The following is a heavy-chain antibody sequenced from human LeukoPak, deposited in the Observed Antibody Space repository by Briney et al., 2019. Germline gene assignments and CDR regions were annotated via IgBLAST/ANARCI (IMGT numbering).Heavy chain of an antibody. CDR3: ARGHFYSIY. CDR1: GFTFTSYW. Sequence: GGSLRLSCAASGFTFTSYWMTWVRQAPGKGLEWVANIKEDGSEKYVDSVKGRFSISRDNAKNSLHLQMNSLRAEDTAVYYCARGHFYSIYWGQGTLVTVSS. V-gene: IGHV3-7*01. J-gene: IGHJ4*02. CDR2: IKEDGSEK. D-gene: IGHD2/OR15-2a*01.